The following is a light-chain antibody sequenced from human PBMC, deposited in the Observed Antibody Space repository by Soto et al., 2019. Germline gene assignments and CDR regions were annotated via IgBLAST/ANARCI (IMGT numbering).Light chain of an antibody. J-gene: IGLJ1*01. CDR3: TSYTSSNTLV. CDR2: EVS. V-gene: IGLV2-14*01. CDR1: TSDVRGYNY. Sequence: HSALTXPASVSGSPGQSITISCTGTTSDVRGYNYVSWYQHHPGKAPKLMIFEVSNRPSGVSNRFSGSKSGNTASLSISGLQTEDEADYYCTSYTSSNTLVFGTGTKVTVL.